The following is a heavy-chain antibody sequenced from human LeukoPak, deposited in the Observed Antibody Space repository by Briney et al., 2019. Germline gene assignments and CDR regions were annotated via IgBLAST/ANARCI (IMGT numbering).Heavy chain of an antibody. Sequence: GGSLRLSCAASGFTFSSYAMTWVRQAPDKGLEWVSAISGSDGSTYYADSVKGRFTISRDDSQDTLYLQMNSLSAEDTAVYYCAKVETSGGANCYALDYWGQGTLVTVSS. D-gene: IGHD2-2*01. V-gene: IGHV3-23*01. CDR1: GFTFSSYA. J-gene: IGHJ4*02. CDR2: ISGSDGST. CDR3: AKVETSGGANCYALDY.